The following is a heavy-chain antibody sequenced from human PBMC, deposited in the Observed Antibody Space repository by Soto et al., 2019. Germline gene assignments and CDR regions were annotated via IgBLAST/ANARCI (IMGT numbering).Heavy chain of an antibody. V-gene: IGHV1-69*01. CDR3: ARNHGSLVPAATGGYFYYALDV. D-gene: IGHD2-2*01. CDR2: IIPSFGTA. Sequence: QVQLVQSGAEVKKPGSSVNVSCKASGGTFSSYALSWVRQAPGQGLEWMGGIIPSFGTANYAQKSQGRVTITADEFTSTGYLELSSLRSEDTSVYYCARNHGSLVPAATGGYFYYALDVWGQGTTVIVSS. J-gene: IGHJ6*02. CDR1: GGTFSSYA.